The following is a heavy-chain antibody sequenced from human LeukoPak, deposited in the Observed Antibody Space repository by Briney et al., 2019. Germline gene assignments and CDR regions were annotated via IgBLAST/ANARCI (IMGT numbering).Heavy chain of an antibody. CDR1: GGSISSGSYY. J-gene: IGHJ4*02. CDR3: ARDANYYDSSGYYYLEARGFFDY. Sequence: SSQTLSLTCTVSGGSISSGSYYWSWIRQPAGKGLEWIGRIYTSGSTNYNPSLKSRVTISVDTSKNQFSLKLSSVTAADTAVYYCARDANYYDSSGYYYLEARGFFDYWGQGTLVTVSS. D-gene: IGHD3-22*01. V-gene: IGHV4-61*02. CDR2: IYTSGST.